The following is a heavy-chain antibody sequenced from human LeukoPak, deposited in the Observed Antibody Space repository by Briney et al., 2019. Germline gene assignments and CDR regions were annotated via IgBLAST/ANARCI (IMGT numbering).Heavy chain of an antibody. D-gene: IGHD2-21*02. CDR3: AKLVYCGGDCSPFDY. V-gene: IGHV3-30*18. CDR2: ISYDGSNK. Sequence: GGSLRLSCAASGFTFSSYDRHWVRQAPGKGLEWVAVISYDGSNKYYADSVKGRLTISRDKSKNTLYLQMNSLRADDTAVYYCAKLVYCGGDCSPFDYWGQGTLVTVSS. CDR1: GFTFSSYD. J-gene: IGHJ4*02.